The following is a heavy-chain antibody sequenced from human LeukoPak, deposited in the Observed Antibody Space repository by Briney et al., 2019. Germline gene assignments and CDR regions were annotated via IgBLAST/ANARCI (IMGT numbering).Heavy chain of an antibody. V-gene: IGHV1-69*04. Sequence: SVKVSCKASGGTFSSYAISWVRQAPGQGLEWMGRIIPILGIANYAQKFQGRVTITADKSTSTAYMELSSLRSEDTAVYYCARVYYYGSGSYYNPAVDYWGQGTLVTVSS. D-gene: IGHD3-10*01. CDR2: IIPILGIA. CDR1: GGTFSSYA. CDR3: ARVYYYGSGSYYNPAVDY. J-gene: IGHJ4*02.